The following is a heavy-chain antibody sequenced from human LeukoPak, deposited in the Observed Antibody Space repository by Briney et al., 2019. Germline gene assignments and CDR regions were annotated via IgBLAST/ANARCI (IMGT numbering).Heavy chain of an antibody. CDR1: GYTFTSYG. J-gene: IGHJ4*02. D-gene: IGHD6-13*01. V-gene: IGHV1-18*01. Sequence: ASVTVSCKASGYTFTSYGISWVRQAPGQRLEWMGWISAYNGNTNYAQKLQGRVTMTTDTSTSTAYMELRSLRSDDTAVYYCARDGEYSSSWYGSYFDYWGQGTLVTVSS. CDR2: ISAYNGNT. CDR3: ARDGEYSSSWYGSYFDY.